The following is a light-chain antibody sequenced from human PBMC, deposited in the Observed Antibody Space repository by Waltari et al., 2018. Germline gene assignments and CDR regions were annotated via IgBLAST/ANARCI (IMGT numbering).Light chain of an antibody. CDR2: DIS. CDR1: QTISRTY. V-gene: IGKV3-20*01. J-gene: IGKJ1*01. Sequence: EFVLTQSPGTLSLSPGERATLSCRASQTISRTYPAWYQQNPGQAPRLLIYDISTRASGVPDRFSGSGSGTDFTLTISRLEPEDSAVYYCQHYGGSPRTFGQGTKVEIK. CDR3: QHYGGSPRT.